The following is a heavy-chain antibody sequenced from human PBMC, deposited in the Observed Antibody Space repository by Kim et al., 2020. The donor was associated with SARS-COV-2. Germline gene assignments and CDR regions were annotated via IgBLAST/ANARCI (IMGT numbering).Heavy chain of an antibody. CDR1: GGTFSSYA. V-gene: IGHV1-69*13. Sequence: SVKVSCKASGGTFSSYAISWVRQAPGQGLEWMGGIIPIFGTANYAQKFQGIVTITADESTSTAYMELSSLRSEDTAVYYCARQMYYYGSGSYLGEFDYWGQGTLVTVSS. J-gene: IGHJ4*02. D-gene: IGHD3-10*01. CDR3: ARQMYYYGSGSYLGEFDY. CDR2: IIPIFGTA.